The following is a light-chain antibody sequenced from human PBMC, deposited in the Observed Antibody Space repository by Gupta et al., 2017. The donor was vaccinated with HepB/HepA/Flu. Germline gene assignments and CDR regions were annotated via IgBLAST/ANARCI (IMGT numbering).Light chain of an antibody. Sequence: DVVMTQSPLSLPVTPGEPASISCRSSESLLHSNGYYYLDWYLQKPGQSPQLLMYLTSKRASGVPDRFSGSGSGTDYTLKISRVEAEDVGVYYCMQALQTPRTFGQGTKMEIK. V-gene: IGKV2-28*01. CDR3: MQALQTPRT. CDR1: ESLLHSNGYYY. CDR2: LTS. J-gene: IGKJ2*02.